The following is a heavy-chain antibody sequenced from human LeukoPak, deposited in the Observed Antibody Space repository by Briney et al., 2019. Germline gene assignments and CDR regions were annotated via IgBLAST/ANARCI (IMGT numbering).Heavy chain of an antibody. Sequence: GGSLRLSCAASGCSFSDYAMSWVRQAPGEGLEWVSAITGPGEGTWYADSVLGRFTTSRDNSKNTLYLQMNSLRAEDTAVYFCAKRMYGWYQIDYWGQGTLVTVSS. D-gene: IGHD6-19*01. CDR2: ITGPGEGT. CDR1: GCSFSDYA. J-gene: IGHJ4*02. V-gene: IGHV3-23*01. CDR3: AKRMYGWYQIDY.